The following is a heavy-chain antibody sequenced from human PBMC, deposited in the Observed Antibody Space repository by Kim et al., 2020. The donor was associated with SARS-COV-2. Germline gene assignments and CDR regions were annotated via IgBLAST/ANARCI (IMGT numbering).Heavy chain of an antibody. J-gene: IGHJ3*02. CDR3: ARDSDAFDI. Sequence: GRTNYNPSLKSRVTISVDTSKNQFSLKLSSVTAADTAVYYCARDSDAFDIWGQGTMVTVSS. CDR2: GRT. V-gene: IGHV4-59*01.